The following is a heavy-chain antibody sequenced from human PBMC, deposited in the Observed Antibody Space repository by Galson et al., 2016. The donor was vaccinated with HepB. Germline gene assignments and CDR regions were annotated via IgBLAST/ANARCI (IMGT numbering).Heavy chain of an antibody. CDR2: IYPDDSDT. D-gene: IGHD3-22*01. J-gene: IGHJ3*02. CDR1: GYSYRFYW. V-gene: IGHV5-51*01. Sequence: QSGAEVKKPGDSLKISCKASGYSYRFYWIGWVRQTPGQGLEWMGIIYPDDSDTRYSPSFQGQVSISVDKSINTAYLQWNRLQASDTAMYYCARRKDYDSCGRSPFPNAFDIWGQGTMVTVSS. CDR3: ARRKDYDSCGRSPFPNAFDI.